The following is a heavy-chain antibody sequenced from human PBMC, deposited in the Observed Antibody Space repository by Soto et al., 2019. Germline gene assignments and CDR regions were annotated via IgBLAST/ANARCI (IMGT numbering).Heavy chain of an antibody. J-gene: IGHJ4*02. V-gene: IGHV3-23*01. CDR1: GFSFSSYA. D-gene: IGHD3-22*01. CDR3: ARSLVDNRGYHSRTFDY. Sequence: EVQLLESGGGLVQPGGSLRLSCAASGFSFSSYAMSWVRQAPGKGLEWVSATSGSVGITYYADSVKGRFTISRDNSKNTLYLQMNSLRAEDTAVYYCARSLVDNRGYHSRTFDYWGQGTLVTVTS. CDR2: TSGSVGIT.